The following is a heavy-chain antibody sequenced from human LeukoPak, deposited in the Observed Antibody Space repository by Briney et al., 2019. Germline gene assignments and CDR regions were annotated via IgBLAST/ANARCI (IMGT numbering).Heavy chain of an antibody. CDR2: IIPIFGTA. J-gene: IGHJ3*02. D-gene: IGHD6-19*01. CDR1: GGTFSSYA. CDR3: ASPAVAGTPDAFDI. V-gene: IGHV1-69*13. Sequence: VASVKVSCKASGGTFSSYAISWVRQAPGQGLEWMGGIIPIFGTANYAQKFQGRVTIAADESTSTAYMELSSPRSEDTAVYYCASPAVAGTPDAFDIWGQGTMVTVSS.